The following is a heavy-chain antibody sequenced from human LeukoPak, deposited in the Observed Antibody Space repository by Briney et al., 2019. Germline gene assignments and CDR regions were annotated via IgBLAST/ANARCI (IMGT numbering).Heavy chain of an antibody. Sequence: GGSLRLSXAASGFTFSSYSMNWVRQAPGKGLEWVSSISSSSSYIYYADSVKGRFTISRDNAKNSLYLQMNSLRAEDTAVYYCARDRYYYDSSGYYSVCDYWGQGTLVTVSS. D-gene: IGHD3-22*01. CDR1: GFTFSSYS. V-gene: IGHV3-21*01. CDR2: ISSSSSYI. CDR3: ARDRYYYDSSGYYSVCDY. J-gene: IGHJ4*02.